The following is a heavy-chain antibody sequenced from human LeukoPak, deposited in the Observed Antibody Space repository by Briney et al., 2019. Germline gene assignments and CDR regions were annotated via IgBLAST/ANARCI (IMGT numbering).Heavy chain of an antibody. D-gene: IGHD5-24*01. CDR3: ARGRWLQLPDR. Sequence: SETLSLTCTVSGGSISNYYWSWIRQPPGKGLEWIGFIYYTGSTDYNPSLKSRVTISVDTSKNQFSLKLSSVTAADTAVYYCARGRWLQLPDRWGQGTLLTVSS. J-gene: IGHJ4*02. CDR2: IYYTGST. CDR1: GGSISNYY. V-gene: IGHV4-59*01.